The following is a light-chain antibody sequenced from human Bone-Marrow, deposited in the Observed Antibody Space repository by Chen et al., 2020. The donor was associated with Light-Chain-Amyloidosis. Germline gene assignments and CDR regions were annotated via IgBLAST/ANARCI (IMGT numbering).Light chain of an antibody. CDR2: EDK. V-gene: IGLV3-1*01. CDR1: KLGDRY. Sequence: SYELTQPPSVSVSPGQTASITCSGDKLGDRYTYWYQLKSGQSPVLVIYEDKKRPSGSPERFSGSNSGNTATLTISGTQPMDEADYYCQAGDSSTVIFGGGTKLTVL. CDR3: QAGDSSTVI. J-gene: IGLJ2*01.